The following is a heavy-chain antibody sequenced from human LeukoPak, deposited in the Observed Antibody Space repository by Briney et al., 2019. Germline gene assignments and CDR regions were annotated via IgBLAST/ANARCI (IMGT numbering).Heavy chain of an antibody. CDR3: ARERGCSGGSCYSYYFDY. CDR1: EFTFSSYW. D-gene: IGHD2-15*01. V-gene: IGHV3-7*03. Sequence: PGGSLRLSCAASEFTFSSYWMSWVRQAPRKGLEWVANIKQDGSEKYYVDSVKGRFTISRDNAKNSLYLQMNSLRAEDTAVYYCARERGCSGGSCYSYYFDYWGQGTLVTVSS. J-gene: IGHJ4*02. CDR2: IKQDGSEK.